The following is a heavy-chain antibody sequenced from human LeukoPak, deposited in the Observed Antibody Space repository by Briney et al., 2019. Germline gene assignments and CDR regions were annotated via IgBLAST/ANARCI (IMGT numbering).Heavy chain of an antibody. CDR1: GGSISSYY. J-gene: IGHJ4*02. CDR3: ATQYDSSGYPFDY. D-gene: IGHD3-22*01. V-gene: IGHV4-59*08. Sequence: SETLSLTCTVSGGSISSYYWSWIRQPPGKGLEWIGYIHYSGSTNYNPSLKSRVTISVDTSKNQFSLKLSSVTAADTAVYYCATQYDSSGYPFDYWGQGTLVTVSS. CDR2: IHYSGST.